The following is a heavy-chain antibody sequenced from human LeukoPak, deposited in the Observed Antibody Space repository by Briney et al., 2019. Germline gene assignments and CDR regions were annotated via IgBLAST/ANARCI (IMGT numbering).Heavy chain of an antibody. J-gene: IGHJ4*02. Sequence: ASVKVSCKASGYTFTSYDINWVRQATGQGLEWMGWMNPNSGNTGYAQKFQGRVTMTRNTTISTAYMELSSLRCEDPAVYYCARLSGWNQDFDYWGQGTLVTVSS. CDR2: MNPNSGNT. D-gene: IGHD6-19*01. V-gene: IGHV1-8*01. CDR1: GYTFTSYD. CDR3: ARLSGWNQDFDY.